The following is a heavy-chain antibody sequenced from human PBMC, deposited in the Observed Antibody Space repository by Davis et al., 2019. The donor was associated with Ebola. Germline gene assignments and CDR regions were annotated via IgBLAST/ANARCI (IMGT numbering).Heavy chain of an antibody. Sequence: GGSLRLSCAASGFTVSSNYMSWVRQAPGKGLEWVSVIYSGGSTYYADSVKGRFTFSRDNSKNTLYLQMNSLKAEDTAVYYCARVRPSSGYGPFDYWGQGTLVTVSS. CDR2: IYSGGST. CDR3: ARVRPSSGYGPFDY. V-gene: IGHV3-53*01. J-gene: IGHJ4*02. CDR1: GFTVSSNY. D-gene: IGHD5-12*01.